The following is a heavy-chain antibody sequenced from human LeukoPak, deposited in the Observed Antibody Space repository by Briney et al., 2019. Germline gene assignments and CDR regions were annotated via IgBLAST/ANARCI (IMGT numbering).Heavy chain of an antibody. Sequence: GGSLRLSCAASGFTFSSFGMHWVRQAPGRALEWVATIWYDGTTTYYADSVKGRFTISRDDSKNTVYLQMNSLRAEDTATYYCAKDTLSYYFDYWGQGTLVTVSS. CDR1: GFTFSSFG. J-gene: IGHJ4*02. CDR2: IWYDGTTT. CDR3: AKDTLSYYFDY. V-gene: IGHV3-33*06.